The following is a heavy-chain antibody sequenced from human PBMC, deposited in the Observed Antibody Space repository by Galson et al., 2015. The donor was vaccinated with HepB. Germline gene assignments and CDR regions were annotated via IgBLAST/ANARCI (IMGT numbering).Heavy chain of an antibody. CDR3: TTKSH. CDR1: GFTFSSYR. J-gene: IGHJ4*02. CDR2: TNEDGSGK. Sequence: SLRLSCAASGFTFSSYRMTWVRQAPGKGLEWVANTNEDGSGKNYVDSVRGRFTMSRDDAKNSVFLQMNSLRPDDTAVYYCTTKSHWGQGTLVTVSS. V-gene: IGHV3-7*01.